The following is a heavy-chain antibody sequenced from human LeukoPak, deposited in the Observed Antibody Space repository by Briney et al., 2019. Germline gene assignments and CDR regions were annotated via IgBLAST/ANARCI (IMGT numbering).Heavy chain of an antibody. V-gene: IGHV4-59*01. J-gene: IGHJ4*02. CDR2: IYYSGST. Sequence: SETLSLTCTVSGGSISSYYWSWIRQPPGKGLEWIGYIYYSGSTNYNPSLKSRVTISVDTSKNQFSLKLSSVTAADTAVYYCARVVGSGWYELDYWGQGTLVTVPS. CDR3: ARVVGSGWYELDY. D-gene: IGHD6-19*01. CDR1: GGSISSYY.